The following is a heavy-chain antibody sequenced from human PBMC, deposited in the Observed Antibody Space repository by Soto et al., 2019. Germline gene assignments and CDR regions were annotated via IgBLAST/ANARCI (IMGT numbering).Heavy chain of an antibody. V-gene: IGHV3-49*04. D-gene: IGHD1-1*01. Sequence: GGCLRLSSASSLFNYCYYARIFVRQDQGKGLDGVAFIRRDDHGGSTEYAASVTGRFTLSRDDSKSIAFLQMSSLQTDDIGKYYCTRAPRLKQDNFVSSGMDVRGQGTTVTVSS. J-gene: IGHJ6*01. CDR3: TRAPRLKQDNFVSSGMDV. CDR2: IRRDDHGGST. CDR1: LFNYCYYA.